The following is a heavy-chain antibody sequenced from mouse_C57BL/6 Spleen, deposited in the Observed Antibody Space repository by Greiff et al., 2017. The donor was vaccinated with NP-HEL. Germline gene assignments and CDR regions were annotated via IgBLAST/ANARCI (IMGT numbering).Heavy chain of an antibody. CDR3: AYSNPFYYAMDY. CDR2: IYPGDGDT. V-gene: IGHV1-82*01. D-gene: IGHD2-5*01. J-gene: IGHJ4*01. CDR1: GYAFSSSW. Sequence: QVQLQQSGPELVKPGASVKISCKASGYAFSSSWMNWVKQRPGKGLEWIGRIYPGDGDTNYNGKFKGKATLTADKSSSTAHMQLSSLTSEDSAVYFCAYSNPFYYAMDYWGQGTSVTVSS.